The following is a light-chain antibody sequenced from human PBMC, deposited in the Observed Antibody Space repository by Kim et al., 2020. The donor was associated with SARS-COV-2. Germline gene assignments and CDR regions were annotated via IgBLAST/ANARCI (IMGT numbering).Light chain of an antibody. CDR2: DAF. J-gene: IGKJ4*01. V-gene: IGKV3-11*01. CDR3: HQRSNWPLT. CDR1: QSVSSY. Sequence: LGPGERATLSCRASQSVSSYLAWYQQKPGQAPRLLIYDAFNRATGIPARFSGSGSGTDFTLTISSLEPEDFAVYFCHQRSNWPLTFGGGTKVDIK.